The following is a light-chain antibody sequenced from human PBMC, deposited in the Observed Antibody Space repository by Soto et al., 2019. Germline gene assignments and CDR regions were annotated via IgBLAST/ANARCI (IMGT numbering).Light chain of an antibody. V-gene: IGLV2-23*02. CDR1: SSNVGSYKV. J-gene: IGLJ1*01. CDR2: EVN. CDR3: CSSGGSPTYV. Sequence: QSALTQPASVSGSPGQWITISCTGTSSNVGSYKVVSWYRQPPAKAPQLMIFEVNTRPSGLSNRFSGSKSGNTASLTISGLTVEDEADYYCCSSGGSPTYVFGTGTKVTVL.